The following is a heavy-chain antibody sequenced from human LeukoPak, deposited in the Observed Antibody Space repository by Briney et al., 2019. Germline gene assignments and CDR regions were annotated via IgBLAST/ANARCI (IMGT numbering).Heavy chain of an antibody. CDR2: LSGSGGST. V-gene: IGHV3-23*01. Sequence: PGGSLRLSCAASGFTFSSYAMSWVRQAPGKGLERVSALSGSGGSTYHADSVKGRFTISRDNSKNTLYLQMNSLRADDTAIYYCAKDYYYGSGSYYALDSWGQGTLVTVSS. CDR1: GFTFSSYA. D-gene: IGHD3-10*01. J-gene: IGHJ5*01. CDR3: AKDYYYGSGSYYALDS.